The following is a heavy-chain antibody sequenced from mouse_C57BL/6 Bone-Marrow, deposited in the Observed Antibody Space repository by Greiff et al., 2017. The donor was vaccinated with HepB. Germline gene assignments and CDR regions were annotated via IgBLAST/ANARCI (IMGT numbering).Heavy chain of an antibody. J-gene: IGHJ1*03. CDR3: AREGYYGSSWYFDV. CDR2: ISSGGSYT. CDR1: GFTFSSYG. V-gene: IGHV5-6*01. Sequence: EVKLVESGGDLVKPGGSLKLSCAASGFTFSSYGMSWVRQTPDKRLEWVATISSGGSYTYYPDSVKGRFTISRDNAKNTLYLQMSSLKSEDTAMYYCAREGYYGSSWYFDVWGTGTTVTVSS. D-gene: IGHD1-1*01.